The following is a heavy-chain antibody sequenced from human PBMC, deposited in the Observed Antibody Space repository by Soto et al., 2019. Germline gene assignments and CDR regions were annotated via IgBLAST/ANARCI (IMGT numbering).Heavy chain of an antibody. CDR1: GGTFSSYT. CDR2: IIPILGIA. CDR3: ARKDYYYGMDV. V-gene: IGHV1-69*02. J-gene: IGHJ6*02. Sequence: QVQLVQSGAEVKKPGSSMKVSCKASGGTFSSYTISWVRQAPGQGLEWMGRIIPILGIANYAQKFQGRVTITADKSTSTAYMELSSLRSEDTAVYYCARKDYYYGMDVWGQGTTVTVSS.